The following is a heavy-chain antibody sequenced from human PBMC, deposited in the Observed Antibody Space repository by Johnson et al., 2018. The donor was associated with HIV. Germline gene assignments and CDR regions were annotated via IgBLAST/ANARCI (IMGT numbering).Heavy chain of an antibody. CDR1: EFTFSNYA. CDR3: ASGVTARAPVFI. CDR2: ISYDGTNK. D-gene: IGHD6-6*01. Sequence: QVQLVESGGGVVQPGRSLRLSCAASEFTFSNYAIHLVRQAPGKGLEWVAVISYDGTNKYYADLVKGRFTISRDNSRNTLYLQMNLLRPEDTAVYYCASGVTARAPVFIWGQGTMVTVSS. V-gene: IGHV3-30*04. J-gene: IGHJ3*02.